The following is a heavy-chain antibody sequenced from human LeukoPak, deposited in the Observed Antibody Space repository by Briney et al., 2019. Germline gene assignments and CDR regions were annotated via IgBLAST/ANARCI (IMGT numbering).Heavy chain of an antibody. CDR2: IKPNSGGT. V-gene: IGHV1-2*02. CDR3: ASAFGYCSGGSCYYDPTEYFQH. Sequence: ASVNVSGKASGYTFTGYYMHWVRQAPGQGLEWMGWIKPNSGGTNYAQKFQGRVTMTRDTSISTAYMELSRLRSDDTAVYYCASAFGYCSGGSCYYDPTEYFQHWGQGTLVTVSS. CDR1: GYTFTGYY. D-gene: IGHD2-15*01. J-gene: IGHJ1*01.